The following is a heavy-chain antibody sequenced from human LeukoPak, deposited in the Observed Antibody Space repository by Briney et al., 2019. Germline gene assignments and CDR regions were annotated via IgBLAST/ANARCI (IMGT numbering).Heavy chain of an antibody. CDR2: ISGSGGST. J-gene: IGHJ4*02. CDR1: RFTFSSYA. V-gene: IGHV3-23*01. Sequence: PGGSLRLSCAASRFTFSSYAMSWVRQAPGKGLEWVSAISGSGGSTYYADSVKGRFTISRDNSKNTLYLQMNSLRAEDTAVYYCAKYVSPYGSGSYRGYYFDYWGQGTLVTVSS. CDR3: AKYVSPYGSGSYRGYYFDY. D-gene: IGHD3-10*01.